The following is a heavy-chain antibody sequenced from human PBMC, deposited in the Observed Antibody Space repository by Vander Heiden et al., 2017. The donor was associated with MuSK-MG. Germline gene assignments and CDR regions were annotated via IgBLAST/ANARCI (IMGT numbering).Heavy chain of an antibody. CDR2: FDPEAGET. J-gene: IGHJ6*03. D-gene: IGHD3-3*01. CDR1: GFALIELS. CDR3: VSSNYDLAMDV. Sequence: QVQLVQSGAEVKKPGASVDVSCKVSGFALIELSMHWVRQAPGEGLEWMGSFDPEAGETIYAQKFQGRVTMTEDTSTDTAYMELSSLRSEDTAVYYCVSSNYDLAMDVWGKGTTVTVSS. V-gene: IGHV1-24*01.